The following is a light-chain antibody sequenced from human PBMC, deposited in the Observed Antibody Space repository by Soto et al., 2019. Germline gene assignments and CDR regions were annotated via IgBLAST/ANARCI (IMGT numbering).Light chain of an antibody. CDR2: GAS. V-gene: IGKV3-15*01. CDR3: QQYYDTPST. J-gene: IGKJ1*01. Sequence: EIVMTQSPATLSVSPGERATLSCRASQSVSSNLAWYQQKPGQAPRLLIYGASTRATGIPARFSGSGSGTEFTLTISSLQAEDVAIYYCQQYYDTPSTFGQGTKVEIK. CDR1: QSVSSN.